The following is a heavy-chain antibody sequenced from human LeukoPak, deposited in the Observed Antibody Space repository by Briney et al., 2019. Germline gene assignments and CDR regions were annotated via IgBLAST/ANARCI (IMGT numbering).Heavy chain of an antibody. Sequence: SETLSLTCAVYGGSFSSYYWSWIRQPPGKGLEWIGEINHSGRTNYNPSLKSRVTISVDTSKNQFSLKLSSVTAADTAVYYCARENERVFDYWGQGSLVTVSS. J-gene: IGHJ4*02. CDR1: GGSFSSYY. CDR2: INHSGRT. D-gene: IGHD1-1*01. V-gene: IGHV4-34*01. CDR3: ARENERVFDY.